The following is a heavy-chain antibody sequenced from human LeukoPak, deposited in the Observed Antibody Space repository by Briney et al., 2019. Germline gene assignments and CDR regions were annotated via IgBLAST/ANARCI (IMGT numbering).Heavy chain of an antibody. J-gene: IGHJ4*02. D-gene: IGHD5-24*01. CDR2: ISSSSSYI. CDR3: ARDHMTMAPQWRALDY. Sequence: GGSLRLSCAASGFTFSSYSMNWVRQAPGKGLEWVSSISSSSSYIYYADSVKGRFTISRDNAKKSLYMQMNRLRAEDTAVYYCARDHMTMAPQWRALDYWGQGTLVTVSS. V-gene: IGHV3-21*01. CDR1: GFTFSSYS.